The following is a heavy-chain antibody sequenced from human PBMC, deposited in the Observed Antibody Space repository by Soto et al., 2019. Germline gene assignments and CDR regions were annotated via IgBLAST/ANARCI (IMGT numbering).Heavy chain of an antibody. CDR1: GGTFSSYA. J-gene: IGHJ6*02. Sequence: SVKVSCKASGGTFSSYAISWVRQAPGQGFEWMGGIIPIFGTANYAQKFQGRVTITADESTSTAYMELSSLRSEDTAVYYCARVDYSNYEDYYYGMDVWGQGTTVTVSS. V-gene: IGHV1-69*13. D-gene: IGHD4-4*01. CDR2: IIPIFGTA. CDR3: ARVDYSNYEDYYYGMDV.